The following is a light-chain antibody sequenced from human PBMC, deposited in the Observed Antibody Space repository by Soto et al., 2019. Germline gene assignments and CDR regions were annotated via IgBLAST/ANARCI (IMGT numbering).Light chain of an antibody. CDR3: QQYYTYSPLT. CDR2: DAS. Sequence: DIQMTQSPSTLSASVGDRVTITCRASQTISFWLAWYQQKPGKAPKLLIYDASTLESGVPSRFSGSRSGTEFTLTISSLQPDDFATYFCQQYYTYSPLTFGGGTKVEI. V-gene: IGKV1-5*01. CDR1: QTISFW. J-gene: IGKJ4*01.